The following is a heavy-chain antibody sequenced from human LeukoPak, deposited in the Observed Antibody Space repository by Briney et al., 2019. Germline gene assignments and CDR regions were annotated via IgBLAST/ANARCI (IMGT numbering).Heavy chain of an antibody. D-gene: IGHD5-24*01. J-gene: IGHJ4*02. CDR1: GFTVSSNY. Sequence: GGSLRLSCAASGFTVSSNYMSWVRQAPGKGLEWVSVIYSGGSTCYADSVKGRFTISRDNSKNTLYLQMNSLRTEDTAVYYCARGDMATSYFDYWGQGTLVTVSS. CDR3: ARGDMATSYFDY. V-gene: IGHV3-53*01. CDR2: IYSGGST.